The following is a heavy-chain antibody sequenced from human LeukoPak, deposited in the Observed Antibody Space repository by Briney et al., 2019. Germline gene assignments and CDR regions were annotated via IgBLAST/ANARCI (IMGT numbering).Heavy chain of an antibody. CDR3: ARGDLEGLGYSYGFVAFDI. CDR2: INPSGGST. CDR1: GYTFTSYY. J-gene: IGHJ3*02. D-gene: IGHD5-18*01. Sequence: GASVKVSCKASGYTFTSYYMHWVRQAPGQGLEWMGIINPSGGSTSYAQKFQGRVTMTRDTSTSTVYMELSSLRSEDTAVYYCARGDLEGLGYSYGFVAFDIWGQGTMVTVSS. V-gene: IGHV1-46*01.